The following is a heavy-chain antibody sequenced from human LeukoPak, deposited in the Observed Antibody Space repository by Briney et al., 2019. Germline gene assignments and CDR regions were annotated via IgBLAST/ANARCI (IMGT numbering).Heavy chain of an antibody. CDR2: ISSSSSSYI. CDR3: ARVLRYFDWFDY. Sequence: GGSLRLSCAASGFTFSSYSMNWVRQAPGKGLEWVSSISSSSSSYIYYADSVKGRFTISRDNAKNSLYLQMNSLRAEDTAVYYCARVLRYFDWFDYWGQGTLVTVSS. V-gene: IGHV3-21*01. D-gene: IGHD3-9*01. CDR1: GFTFSSYS. J-gene: IGHJ4*02.